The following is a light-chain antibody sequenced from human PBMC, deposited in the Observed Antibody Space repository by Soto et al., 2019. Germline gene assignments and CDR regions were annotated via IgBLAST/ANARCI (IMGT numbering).Light chain of an antibody. J-gene: IGKJ1*01. V-gene: IGKV1-5*03. CDR3: QQYTSYPWT. CDR2: KAS. Sequence: DFQMTQSPSTLSASVGDRVTITCRASQSISNWLAWYQQKPGKAPKLLISKASKLESGVPSRFSGSGSGTEFTLTISSLQPDDFATYYCQQYTSYPWTFGQGTKVDIK. CDR1: QSISNW.